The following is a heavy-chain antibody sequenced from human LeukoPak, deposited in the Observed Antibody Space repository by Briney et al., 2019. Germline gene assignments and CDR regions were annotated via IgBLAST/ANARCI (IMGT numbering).Heavy chain of an antibody. D-gene: IGHD2-15*01. J-gene: IGHJ1*01. V-gene: IGHV3-23*01. CDR1: GFTFSSYA. CDR3: AQQVGYCSSGSCYFTY. CDR2: ISGSGGST. Sequence: AGGSLRPSCAASGFTFSSYAMSWVRQAPGKGLEWVSAISGSGGSTYYADSVKGRFTISRDNSKNTLYLQMNSLRAEDTAVYYCAQQVGYCSSGSCYFTYWGQGTLVTVSS.